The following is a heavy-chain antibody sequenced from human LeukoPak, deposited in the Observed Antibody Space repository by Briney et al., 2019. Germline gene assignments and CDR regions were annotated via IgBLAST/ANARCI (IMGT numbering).Heavy chain of an antibody. D-gene: IGHD5-12*01. CDR1: GFTFSSYG. J-gene: IGHJ6*02. Sequence: PGGSLRLSCAASGFTFSSYGIHWVRQAPGKGLEWVAVISYDGTNKYYADSVKGRFTISRDNSKNTLYLQMNSLRPEDTAVYYCAKDQSHIVANIYHYYGMDVWGQGTTVTVSS. V-gene: IGHV3-30*18. CDR2: ISYDGTNK. CDR3: AKDQSHIVANIYHYYGMDV.